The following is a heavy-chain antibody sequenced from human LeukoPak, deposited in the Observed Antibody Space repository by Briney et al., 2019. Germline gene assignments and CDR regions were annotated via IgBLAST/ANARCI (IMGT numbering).Heavy chain of an antibody. V-gene: IGHV1-18*01. D-gene: IGHD2-2*01. Sequence: ASVKVSCKASGYTFTTYGISWVRQAPGQGLEWMGWISGYDGNTKYAQNLQGRVTMTTDTSTSTAYMELRSLRSDDTAVYYCARDCSTSCYWFDPWGQGTLVTVAS. CDR1: GYTFTTYG. J-gene: IGHJ5*02. CDR3: ARDCSTSCYWFDP. CDR2: ISGYDGNT.